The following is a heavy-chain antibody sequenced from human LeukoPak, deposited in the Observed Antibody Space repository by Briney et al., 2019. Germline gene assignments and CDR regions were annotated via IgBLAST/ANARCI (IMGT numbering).Heavy chain of an antibody. Sequence: SVKVSCKASGGTFSSYAISWVRQAPGQGLEWMGGIIPIFGTANYAQKFQGRVTIIADESTSTAYMELSSLRSEDTAVYYCARGVVGATTGAYSFDYWGRGTLVTVSS. V-gene: IGHV1-69*13. CDR1: GGTFSSYA. J-gene: IGHJ4*02. D-gene: IGHD1-26*01. CDR3: ARGVVGATTGAYSFDY. CDR2: IIPIFGTA.